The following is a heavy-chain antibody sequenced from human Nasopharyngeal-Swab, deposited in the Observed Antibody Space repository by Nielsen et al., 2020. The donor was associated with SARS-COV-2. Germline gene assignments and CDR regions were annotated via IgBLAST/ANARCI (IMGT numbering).Heavy chain of an antibody. J-gene: IGHJ3*02. V-gene: IGHV4-31*03. CDR3: ARGEFGGVIVLDAFDI. CDR1: GGSISSGGYY. D-gene: IGHD3-16*02. Sequence: SETLSLTCTVSGGSISSGGYYWSWIRQHPGKGLEWIGYIYYSGSTYYNPSLKSRVTISVDTSKNQFSLKLSSVTAADTAVYYRARGEFGGVIVLDAFDIWGQGTMVTVSS. CDR2: IYYSGST.